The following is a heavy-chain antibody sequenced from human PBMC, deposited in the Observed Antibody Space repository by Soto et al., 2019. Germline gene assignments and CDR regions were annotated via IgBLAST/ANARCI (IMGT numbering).Heavy chain of an antibody. Sequence: PGGSLRLSCAASGFTFSSYGMHWVRQAPGKGLEWVAVIWYDGSNKYYADSVKGRFTISRDNSKNTLYLQMNSLRAEDTAVYYCASGALYSSSSYYYYYYGMDVWGQGTTVTVSS. J-gene: IGHJ6*02. V-gene: IGHV3-33*01. D-gene: IGHD6-6*01. CDR1: GFTFSSYG. CDR3: ASGALYSSSSYYYYYYGMDV. CDR2: IWYDGSNK.